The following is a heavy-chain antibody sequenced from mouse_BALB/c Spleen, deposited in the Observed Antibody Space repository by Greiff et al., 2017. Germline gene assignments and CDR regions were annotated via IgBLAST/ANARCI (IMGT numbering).Heavy chain of an antibody. CDR2: ISYSGST. V-gene: IGHV3-8*02. Sequence: EVQLQQSGPSLVKPSQTLSLTCSVTGDSITSGYWNWIRKFPGNKLEYMGYISYSGSTYYNPSLKSRISITRDTSKNQYYLQLNSVTTEDTATYYCASVMIKADYYAMDYWGQGTSVTVSS. J-gene: IGHJ4*01. D-gene: IGHD2-4*01. CDR1: GDSITSGY. CDR3: ASVMIKADYYAMDY.